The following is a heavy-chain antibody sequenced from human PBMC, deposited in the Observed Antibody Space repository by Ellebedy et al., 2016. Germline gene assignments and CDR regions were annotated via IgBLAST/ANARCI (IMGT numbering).Heavy chain of an antibody. CDR3: ARITGTTRPDHYFDY. V-gene: IGHV5-51*01. D-gene: IGHD1-20*01. CDR1: GYSFTSYW. CDR2: IYPGDSDT. J-gene: IGHJ4*02. Sequence: GGSLRLSXKGSGYSFTSYWIGWVRQMPGKGLEWMGIIYPGDSDTRYSPSFQGQVTISADKSISTAYLQWSSLKASDTAMYYCARITGTTRPDHYFDYWGQGTLVTVSS.